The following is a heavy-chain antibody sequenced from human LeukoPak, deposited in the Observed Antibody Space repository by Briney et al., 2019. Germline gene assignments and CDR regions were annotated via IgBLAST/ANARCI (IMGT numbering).Heavy chain of an antibody. CDR3: AKDYDSSGWAAFDI. Sequence: GASLRLSCAASGFTFSNHAMQWVRQAPGKGLEWVAVISYDGSNKYFADSVKGRFTISRDNSKNTLYLQMNSLRAEDTAVYYCAKDYDSSGWAAFDIWGQGTMVTVSS. CDR1: GFTFSNHA. D-gene: IGHD3-22*01. V-gene: IGHV3-30*18. J-gene: IGHJ3*02. CDR2: ISYDGSNK.